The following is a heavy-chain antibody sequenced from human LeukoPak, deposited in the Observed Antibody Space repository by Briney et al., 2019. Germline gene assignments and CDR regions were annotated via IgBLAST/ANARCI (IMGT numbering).Heavy chain of an antibody. J-gene: IGHJ5*02. CDR1: GFNFTNYD. CDR3: AKGDTS. D-gene: IGHD2-21*02. V-gene: IGHV3-30*02. Sequence: GGSLRLSCAASGFNFTNYDMHWVRQAPGKGLEWVAFIRYDGGDKYYADSVKGRFTISRDNSKNTLYLQMNRLRTEDTAVYYCAKGDTSWGQGTLVTVSS. CDR2: IRYDGGDK.